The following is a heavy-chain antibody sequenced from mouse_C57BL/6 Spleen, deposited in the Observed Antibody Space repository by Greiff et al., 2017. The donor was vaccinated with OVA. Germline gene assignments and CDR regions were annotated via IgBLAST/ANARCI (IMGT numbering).Heavy chain of an antibody. CDR1: GYSITSGYD. V-gene: IGHV3-1*01. J-gene: IGHJ1*03. CDR3: ARERTGYFDV. D-gene: IGHD3-3*01. Sequence: EVKLQESGPGMVKPSQSLSLTCTVTGYSITSGYDWHWIRHFPGNKLEWMGYISYSGSTNYNPSLKSRISITHDTSKNHFFLKLHSVTTEDTATYYCARERTGYFDVWGTGTTVTVSS. CDR2: ISYSGST.